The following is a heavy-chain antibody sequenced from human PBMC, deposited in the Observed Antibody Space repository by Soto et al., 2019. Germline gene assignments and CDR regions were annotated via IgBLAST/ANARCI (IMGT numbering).Heavy chain of an antibody. V-gene: IGHV3-64D*08. D-gene: IGHD2-2*01. CDR1: GFTFSSYA. CDR3: VKSNKDIVVVPAADNWFDP. J-gene: IGHJ5*02. CDR2: ISSNGGST. Sequence: GGSLRLSCSASGFTFSSYAMHWVRQAPGKGLEYVSAISSNGGSTYYADSVKGRFTISRDNSKNTLYLQMSSLRAEDTAVYYCVKSNKDIVVVPAADNWFDPWGQGTLVTVSS.